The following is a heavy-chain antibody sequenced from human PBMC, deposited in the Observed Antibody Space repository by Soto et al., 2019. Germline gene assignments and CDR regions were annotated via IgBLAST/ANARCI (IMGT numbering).Heavy chain of an antibody. CDR2: LLGSDYST. CDR3: AKDMHPNYYYDTSGPVACFDN. CDR1: GFTLSNYA. D-gene: IGHD3-22*01. J-gene: IGHJ4*02. Sequence: PGWSLRLSCAASGFTLSNYAMSLVRQAPGKGLEWVSCLLGSDYSTYYADAVKGRFIISRDNSKNTLFLYMNDLRAEDTAVYFCAKDMHPNYYYDTSGPVACFDNWGRGTMVTVS. V-gene: IGHV3-23*01.